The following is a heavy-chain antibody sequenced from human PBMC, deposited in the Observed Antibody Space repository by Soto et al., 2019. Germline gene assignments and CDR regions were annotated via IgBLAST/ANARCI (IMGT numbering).Heavy chain of an antibody. V-gene: IGHV1-69*05. CDR2: IIPIFGTA. CDR1: GGTFSSYA. Sequence: SVKVSCKASGGTFSSYAISWVRQAPGQGLEWMGGIIPIFGTANYAQKYQGRVTMTTDTSTSTAYMELRSLTSDDTAVYYCARVEDYFDSSGYAHWGLGTLVTVSS. CDR3: ARVEDYFDSSGYAH. D-gene: IGHD3-22*01. J-gene: IGHJ4*02.